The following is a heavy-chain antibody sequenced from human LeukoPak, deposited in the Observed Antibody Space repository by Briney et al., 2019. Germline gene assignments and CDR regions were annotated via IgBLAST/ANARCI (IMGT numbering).Heavy chain of an antibody. D-gene: IGHD3-10*01. CDR3: ARIGDRHLDWYFDY. CDR2: ISAYNGDT. Sequence: GASVKVSCKASGYTFTGYYMHWVRQAPGQGLEWMGWISAYNGDTNYAQKVQGRVTMTTDTSSSTAYMELRSLRSDDTAVYYCARIGDRHLDWYFDYWGQGTQVTVSS. J-gene: IGHJ4*02. CDR1: GYTFTGYY. V-gene: IGHV1-18*04.